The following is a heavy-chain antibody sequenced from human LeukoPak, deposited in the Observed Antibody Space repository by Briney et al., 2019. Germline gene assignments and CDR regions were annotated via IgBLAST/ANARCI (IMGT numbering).Heavy chain of an antibody. CDR2: THASGKS. V-gene: IGHV4-4*07. CDR3: ATGGALGELAILT. Sequence: SESLSLTCNVSGGFMSGFFWNWLRQPAGKGLEWIGRTHASGKSNYNPSFKTRVTMSVDTSKSQISLRLNSMTAADTAVYHCATGGALGELAILTWGQGTLVSVSS. CDR1: GGFMSGFF. D-gene: IGHD3-16*01. J-gene: IGHJ1*01.